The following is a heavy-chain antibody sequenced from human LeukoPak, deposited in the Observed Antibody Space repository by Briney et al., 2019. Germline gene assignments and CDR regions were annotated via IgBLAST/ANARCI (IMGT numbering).Heavy chain of an antibody. V-gene: IGHV3-74*01. J-gene: IGHJ5*02. D-gene: IGHD6-13*01. CDR2: INGEGSAT. Sequence: GGSLRLSCVASGFTFSNNWMHWVRHVPGKGLVWVSRINGEGSATTYADSVKGRFTISRDNAKNTLFLQMNSLRVEDTAVYYCARSIFAAARIDPWGQGTLVTVAS. CDR1: GFTFSNNW. CDR3: ARSIFAAARIDP.